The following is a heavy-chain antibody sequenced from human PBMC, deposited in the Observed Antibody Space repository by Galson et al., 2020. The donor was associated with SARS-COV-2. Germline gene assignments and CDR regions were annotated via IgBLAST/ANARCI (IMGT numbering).Heavy chain of an antibody. CDR2: ASYTGIT. Sequence: TLSLTCSVSGGSISSGSYFWGWVRLPPGKGLEWIGSASYTGITYYNPSLKRRVTISLDTFTNQFSLRLESVNDADTAVYYCARDPAAAGTSLDYDYGMDVWGPGTTVTVSS. CDR3: ARDPAAAGTSLDYDYGMDV. J-gene: IGHJ6*02. D-gene: IGHD6-13*01. CDR1: GGSISSGSYF. V-gene: IGHV4-39*07.